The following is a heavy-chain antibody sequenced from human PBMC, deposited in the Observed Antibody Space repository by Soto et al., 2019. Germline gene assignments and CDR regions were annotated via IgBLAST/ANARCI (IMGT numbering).Heavy chain of an antibody. V-gene: IGHV3-15*07. CDR1: GFTFNNAW. CDR3: ATAGYYYNFDS. Sequence: GGSLRLSCAVSGFTFNNAWMNWVRQAPGKGLEWVGRIKSKTDGGTTDYAAPVKGRFTISRDDSRNTLYLQMNSLKVEDTAVYYCATAGYYYNFDSWGHGTLVTVSS. D-gene: IGHD3-22*01. J-gene: IGHJ4*01. CDR2: IKSKTDGGTT.